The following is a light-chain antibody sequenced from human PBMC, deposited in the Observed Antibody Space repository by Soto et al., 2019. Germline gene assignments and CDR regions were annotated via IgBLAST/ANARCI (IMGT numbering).Light chain of an antibody. CDR2: KAS. CDR3: QQYNTYPLT. J-gene: IGKJ4*01. V-gene: IGKV1-5*03. Sequence: IQMTQSPSTLSASVGDRVTITCRASQSISTWLAWYQQKPGKAPKLLIYKASSLESGVSSRFSGSGSGTEFTLTISSLQPDDFATYYCQQYNTYPLTFGGGTTVEIK. CDR1: QSISTW.